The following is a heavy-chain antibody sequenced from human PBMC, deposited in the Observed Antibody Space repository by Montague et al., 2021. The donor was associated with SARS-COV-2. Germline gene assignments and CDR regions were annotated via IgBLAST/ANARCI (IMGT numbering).Heavy chain of an antibody. Sequence: SETLSLTCTVSGYSISSGYYWGWIRQPPGKGLEWIGSIYHSGSTYYNPSRKSRVTISVDTSKNQFSLKLSSVTAADTAVYYCARDDYTPGDYYYYYGMDVWGQGTTVTVSS. CDR1: GYSISSGYY. J-gene: IGHJ6*02. V-gene: IGHV4-38-2*02. CDR3: ARDDYTPGDYYYYYGMDV. CDR2: IYHSGST. D-gene: IGHD4-11*01.